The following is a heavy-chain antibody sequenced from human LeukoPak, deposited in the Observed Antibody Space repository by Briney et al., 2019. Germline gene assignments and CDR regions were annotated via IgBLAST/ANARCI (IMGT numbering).Heavy chain of an antibody. D-gene: IGHD3-10*01. CDR2: IYSGGST. Sequence: GGSLRLSCAASGFTVSSNYMSWVRHAPGKGLEWVSVIYSGGSTYYADSVKGRFTISRDNSKNTLYLQMNSLRAEDTAVYYCARFHKGFGELFGYFDYWGQGTLVTVSS. J-gene: IGHJ4*02. V-gene: IGHV3-66*01. CDR3: ARFHKGFGELFGYFDY. CDR1: GFTVSSNY.